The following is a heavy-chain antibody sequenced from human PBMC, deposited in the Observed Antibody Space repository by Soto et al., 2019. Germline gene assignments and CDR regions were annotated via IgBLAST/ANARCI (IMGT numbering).Heavy chain of an antibody. V-gene: IGHV1-3*01. CDR3: ARVFGVVNLYYYYGMDV. D-gene: IGHD3-3*01. Sequence: ASVKVSCKASGYTFTSYAMHWVRQAPGQRLEWMGWINAGNGNTKYSQKFQGRVTITRDTSASTAYMELSSLRSEDTAVYYCARVFGVVNLYYYYGMDVWGQGTTVTVLL. CDR1: GYTFTSYA. CDR2: INAGNGNT. J-gene: IGHJ6*02.